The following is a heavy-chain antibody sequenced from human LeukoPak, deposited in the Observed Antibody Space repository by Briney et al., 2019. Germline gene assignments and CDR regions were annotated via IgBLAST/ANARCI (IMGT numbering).Heavy chain of an antibody. V-gene: IGHV3-66*01. CDR1: GFSLGSTY. D-gene: IGHD2-21*02. J-gene: IGHJ4*02. CDR3: AGNPILYCGGDCYSD. CDR2: FYSDGST. Sequence: GGSLRLSCAASGFSLGSTYMSWVRQAPGNGLEWVSTFYSDGSTYYADSLRGRFTIPRDSSNNKVYLQMNSMRAEDTAIYYCAGNPILYCGGDCYSDWGQGTLVTVSS.